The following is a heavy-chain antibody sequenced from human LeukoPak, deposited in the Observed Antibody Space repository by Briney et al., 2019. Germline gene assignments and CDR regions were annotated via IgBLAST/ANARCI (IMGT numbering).Heavy chain of an antibody. CDR2: INHSGST. D-gene: IGHD3-3*01. CDR1: GGSFSGYY. V-gene: IGHV4-34*01. CDR3: ARGKDYDFWSGYYTGVFFY. Sequence: PSETLSLTCAVYGGSFSGYYWSRIRQPPGKGLEWIGEINHSGSTNYNPSLKSRVTISVDTSKNQFSLKLSSVTAADTAVYYCARGKDYDFWSGYYTGVFFYWGQGTLVTVSS. J-gene: IGHJ4*02.